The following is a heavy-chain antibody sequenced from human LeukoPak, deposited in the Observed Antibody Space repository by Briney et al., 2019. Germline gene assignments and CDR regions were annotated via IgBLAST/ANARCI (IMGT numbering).Heavy chain of an antibody. CDR2: IYYSGST. V-gene: IGHV4-31*11. CDR3: ARVADTYYYGMDV. J-gene: IGHJ6*02. CDR1: GGSISSGGYS. D-gene: IGHD5-18*01. Sequence: SETLSLTCAVSGGSISSGGYSWSWIRQHPGKGLEWIGYIYYSGSTYYNPSLKSRVTISVDTSKNQFSLKLSSVTAADTAVYYCARVADTYYYGMDVWGQGTTVTVSS.